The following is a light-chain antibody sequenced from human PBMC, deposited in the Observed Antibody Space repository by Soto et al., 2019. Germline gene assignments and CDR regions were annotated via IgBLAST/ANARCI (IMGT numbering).Light chain of an antibody. CDR2: GAS. Sequence: EIVLTQSPGTLSLSPGERATLSCRASQSSTSRYLAWYQQKPGQAPRLLIFGASIRDTGIPDRFSGSGSGTDFTLTISRLESEDFAVYYCQQYGSSPGTFGQGTKVEIK. CDR1: QSSTSRY. V-gene: IGKV3-20*01. J-gene: IGKJ1*01. CDR3: QQYGSSPGT.